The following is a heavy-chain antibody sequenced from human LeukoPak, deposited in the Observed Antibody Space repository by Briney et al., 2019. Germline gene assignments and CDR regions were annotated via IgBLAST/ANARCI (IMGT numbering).Heavy chain of an antibody. D-gene: IGHD1-26*01. CDR3: AKDYSPPIPGAFDI. J-gene: IGHJ3*02. CDR1: GFAFSSYG. Sequence: PGGSLRLSCAASGFAFSSYGMHWVRQAPGKGLEWVAYIHYDSTTEDYADSVKGRFTISRDNSKNTLYLQMNSLRAEDTAVYCCAKDYSPPIPGAFDIWGQGTMVTVSS. CDR2: IHYDSTTE. V-gene: IGHV3-30*02.